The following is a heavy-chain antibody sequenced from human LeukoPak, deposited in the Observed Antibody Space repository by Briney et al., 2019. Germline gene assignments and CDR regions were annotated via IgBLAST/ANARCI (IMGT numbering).Heavy chain of an antibody. D-gene: IGHD3-10*01. Sequence: SETLSLTCTVSGGSISSSNYYWGWIRQPPGKGLEWIGTIYYSGTTYYNPSLESRVTISEDTSKNQFSLTLRSVTAADTAVYYCARQISDYYYYYMDVWGKGTTDTVSS. CDR1: GGSISSSNYY. CDR2: IYYSGTT. V-gene: IGHV4-39*01. CDR3: ARQISDYYYYYMDV. J-gene: IGHJ6*03.